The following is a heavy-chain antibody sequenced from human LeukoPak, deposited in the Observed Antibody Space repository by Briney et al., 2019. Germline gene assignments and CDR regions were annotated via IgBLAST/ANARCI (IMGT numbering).Heavy chain of an antibody. V-gene: IGHV1-18*01. J-gene: IGHJ4*02. Sequence: ASVKVSCKASGYTFTSYGISWVRQAPGQGLEWMGWISAYNGNTNYAQKLQGRVTMTTDTSTSTAYMELRSLRSDDTAVYYCASSAGGYYGSGSYYNSPNDYWGQGTLVTVSS. CDR2: ISAYNGNT. D-gene: IGHD3-10*01. CDR1: GYTFTSYG. CDR3: ASSAGGYYGSGSYYNSPNDY.